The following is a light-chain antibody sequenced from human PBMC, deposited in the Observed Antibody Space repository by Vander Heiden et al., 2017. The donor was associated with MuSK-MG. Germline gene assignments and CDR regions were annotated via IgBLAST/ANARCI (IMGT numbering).Light chain of an antibody. CDR3: QVWDRSSDHVV. Sequence: SYVLTQPPSVSVAPGKTARITCGGNNIGSKSVHWYQQKPGQAPVLVIYYDSDRTSGIPERFSGSNSGNTATLTISRVEAGDEADYYCQVWDRSSDHVVFGGGTKLTVL. CDR1: NIGSKS. V-gene: IGLV3-21*04. CDR2: YDS. J-gene: IGLJ2*01.